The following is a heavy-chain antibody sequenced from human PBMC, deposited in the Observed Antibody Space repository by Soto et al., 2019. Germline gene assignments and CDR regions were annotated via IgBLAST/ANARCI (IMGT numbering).Heavy chain of an antibody. Sequence: EVQLLESGGGLVQPAGSLRLSCAASGFTFSIYTMSWFRQAPGKGLEWVSSIYGNGRSTFYSASVKGRFTISRDNSGNMVYLQMSSLRAEDTAIYYCAKEFTPYSRWDSDYWGQGSLVTVSS. CDR3: AKEFTPYSRWDSDY. CDR2: IYGNGRST. V-gene: IGHV3-23*01. CDR1: GFTFSIYT. J-gene: IGHJ4*02. D-gene: IGHD1-26*01.